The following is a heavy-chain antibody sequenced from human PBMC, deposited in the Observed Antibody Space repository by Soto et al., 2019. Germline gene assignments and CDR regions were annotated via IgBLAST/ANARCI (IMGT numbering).Heavy chain of an antibody. J-gene: IGHJ6*02. V-gene: IGHV3-74*03. D-gene: IGHD4-17*01. Sequence: EVQLVESGGGFVQPGGSLRLSCAASGFDFSNSWIHWVRQVPGKGLVWVSHINSDGSSTTYADSVKGRFTISRDNARTTVYLQLDSLRVEDTAVYYCARDKSYALAVWGQGTTVTVSS. CDR1: GFDFSNSW. CDR3: ARDKSYALAV. CDR2: INSDGSST.